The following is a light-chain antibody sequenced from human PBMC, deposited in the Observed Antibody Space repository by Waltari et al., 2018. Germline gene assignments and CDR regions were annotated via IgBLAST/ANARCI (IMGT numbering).Light chain of an antibody. CDR2: KAS. Sequence: DIQMTQSPSSLSASVGDTVTITCRASQSISSWLDWYQQKPGKAPKLLIYKASSLQSGVPSRFSGSGSGTVFTLTISSLQPEDFATYYCLQYSSSPYSFGQGTKVEIK. CDR1: QSISSW. J-gene: IGKJ2*03. CDR3: LQYSSSPYS. V-gene: IGKV1-12*01.